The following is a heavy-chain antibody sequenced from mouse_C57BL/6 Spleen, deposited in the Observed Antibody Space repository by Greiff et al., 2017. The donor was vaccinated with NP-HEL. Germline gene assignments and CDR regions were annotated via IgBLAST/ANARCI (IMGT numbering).Heavy chain of an antibody. CDR3: TREGPFLRGVYYAMDY. Sequence: EVQLQQSGTVLARPGASVKMSCKTSGYTFTSYWMHWVKQRPGQGLEWIGAIYPGNSDTSYNQKFKGKAKLTAVTSASTAYMELSSLTNEDSAVYYCTREGPFLRGVYYAMDYWGQGTSVTVSS. CDR1: GYTFTSYW. CDR2: IYPGNSDT. V-gene: IGHV1-5*01. D-gene: IGHD1-1*01. J-gene: IGHJ4*01.